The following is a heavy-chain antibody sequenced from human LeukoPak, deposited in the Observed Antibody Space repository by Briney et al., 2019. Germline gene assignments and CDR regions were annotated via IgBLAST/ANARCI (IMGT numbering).Heavy chain of an antibody. J-gene: IGHJ5*02. CDR3: ARDQATVTTVGWFDP. Sequence: ASVKVSCKASGYTFTSYYMHWVRQAPGQGLEWMGIINPSGGSTSYAQKFQGRVTMTRDTSTSTVYMGLSSLRSEDTAVYYCARDQATVTTVGWFDPWGQGTLVTVSS. CDR1: GYTFTSYY. D-gene: IGHD4-17*01. V-gene: IGHV1-46*01. CDR2: INPSGGST.